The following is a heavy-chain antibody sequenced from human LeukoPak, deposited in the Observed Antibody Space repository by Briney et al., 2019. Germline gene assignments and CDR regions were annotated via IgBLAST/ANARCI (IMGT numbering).Heavy chain of an antibody. D-gene: IGHD3-10*01. CDR2: ISAYNGNT. Sequence: ASVKVSCKASGYTFTSYGISWVRRAPGQRLEWMVWISAYNGNTNYAQKLQGRVTMTTDTSTSTAYMELRSLRSDDTAVYYGARDPPFLGPQLLWFGAPDAFDIWGQGTMVTVSS. CDR1: GYTFTSYG. V-gene: IGHV1-18*01. CDR3: ARDPPFLGPQLLWFGAPDAFDI. J-gene: IGHJ3*02.